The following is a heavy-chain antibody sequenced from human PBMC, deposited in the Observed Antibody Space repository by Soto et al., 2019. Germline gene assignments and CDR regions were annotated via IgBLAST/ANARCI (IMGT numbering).Heavy chain of an antibody. J-gene: IGHJ3*01. D-gene: IGHD3-16*02. CDR2: ISWNSDDI. CDR3: AKDIRVPHDYFWENYRSDAFHV. Sequence: EAQLVESGGGLVQPGGSLKLSCTASGFTFDDYAMHWVRQAPGKGLEWVSGISWNSDDIDYADSVKGRFTIFRDNAKNSLYLQMNSLRPEDTATYYCAKDIRVPHDYFWENYRSDAFHVWGQGTMVAVSS. V-gene: IGHV3-9*01. CDR1: GFTFDDYA.